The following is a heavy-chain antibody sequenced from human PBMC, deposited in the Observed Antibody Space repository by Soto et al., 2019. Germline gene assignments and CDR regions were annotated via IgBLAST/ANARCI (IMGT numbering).Heavy chain of an antibody. CDR2: INHSGST. J-gene: IGHJ4*02. CDR3: ARTSRFDC. Sequence: QVQLQQWGAGLLKPSETLSLTCAVYCGSFSSYSWSWIRQPPGKGLEWIGEINHSGSTNYNPSLKSRVTMSVDTSKNQFSLKLSSVTAADTAVYYCARTSRFDCWGQGTLVTVSS. V-gene: IGHV4-34*01. CDR1: CGSFSSYS. D-gene: IGHD6-6*01.